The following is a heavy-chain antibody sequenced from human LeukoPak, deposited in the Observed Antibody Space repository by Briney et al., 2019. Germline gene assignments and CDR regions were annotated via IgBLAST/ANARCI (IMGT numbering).Heavy chain of an antibody. J-gene: IGHJ6*02. CDR2: IYHSGST. Sequence: SGTLSLTCAVSGGSISSSNWWSWVRQPPGKGLEWIGEIYHSGSTNYNPSLKSRVTISVDKSKNQFSLKLSSVTAADTAVYYCARVFRDGYNNYYYYYGMDVWGQGTMVTVSS. CDR3: ARVFRDGYNNYYYYYGMDV. V-gene: IGHV4-4*02. CDR1: GGSISSSNW. D-gene: IGHD5-24*01.